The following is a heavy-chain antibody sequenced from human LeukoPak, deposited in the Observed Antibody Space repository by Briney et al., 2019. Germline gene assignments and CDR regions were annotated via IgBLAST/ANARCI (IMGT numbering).Heavy chain of an antibody. D-gene: IGHD2-2*01. V-gene: IGHV3-21*01. Sequence: KSGGSLRLSCAASGFTFSSYSMNWVRQAPGKGLEWVSSISSSSSYIYYADSVKGRFTISRDNAKNSLYLQMNSLRAEDTAVYYCARDCRGHCSSTSLDWGQRTLVTVSS. CDR3: ARDCRGHCSSTSLD. J-gene: IGHJ4*02. CDR1: GFTFSSYS. CDR2: ISSSSSYI.